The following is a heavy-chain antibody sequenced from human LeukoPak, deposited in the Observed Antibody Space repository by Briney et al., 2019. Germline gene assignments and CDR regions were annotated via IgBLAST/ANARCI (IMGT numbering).Heavy chain of an antibody. Sequence: PSETLSLTCTVSGGSISSYYWSWIRQPPGKGLEWIGYISYSGSTNYNPSLESRVSTSVDTSKNQFSLNLSSVIAADTAVYYCARKVVRGVICWFDAWGQGTLVTVSS. J-gene: IGHJ5*02. CDR1: GGSISSYY. CDR2: ISYSGST. CDR3: ARKVVRGVICWFDA. D-gene: IGHD3-10*01. V-gene: IGHV4-59*08.